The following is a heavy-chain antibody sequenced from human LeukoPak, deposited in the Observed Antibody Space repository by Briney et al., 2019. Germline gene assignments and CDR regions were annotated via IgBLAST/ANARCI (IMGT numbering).Heavy chain of an antibody. CDR3: ASHPPFCSSTSCYSRMYYYYGMDV. V-gene: IGHV3-21*01. D-gene: IGHD2-2*01. CDR2: ISSSSSYI. CDR1: KFSFNNYS. Sequence: LGGSLRLSCVGSKFSFNNYSMNWVRQAPGKGLEWVSSISSSSSYIYYADSVKGRFTISRDNAKNSLYLQMNSLRAEDTAVYYCASHPPFCSSTSCYSRMYYYYGMDVWGQGTTVTVSS. J-gene: IGHJ6*02.